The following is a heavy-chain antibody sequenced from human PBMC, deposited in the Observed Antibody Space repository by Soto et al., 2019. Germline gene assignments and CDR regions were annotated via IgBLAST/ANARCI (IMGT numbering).Heavy chain of an antibody. J-gene: IGHJ4*02. CDR1: GFTFSSYA. V-gene: IGHV3-30-3*01. CDR2: ISYDGSNK. CDR3: ARDGGAGVQSN. D-gene: IGHD3-10*01. Sequence: QVQLVESGGGVVQPGRSLRLSCAASGFTFSSYAMHWVRQAPGKGLEWVAVISYDGSNKYYADSVKGRFTISRDNYKNTLYLQMNSLRAEDTAVYYCARDGGAGVQSNWGQGTLVTVSS.